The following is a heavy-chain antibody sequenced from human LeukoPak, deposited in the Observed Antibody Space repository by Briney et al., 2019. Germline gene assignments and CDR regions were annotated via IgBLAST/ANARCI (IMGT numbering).Heavy chain of an antibody. D-gene: IGHD3-10*01. J-gene: IGHJ5*02. V-gene: IGHV3-48*03. CDR1: GFTFSSYE. CDR3: ARGPYSSGIYWVNSGSAP. Sequence: GGSLRLSCAASGFTFSSYEMNWVRQAPGKGLEWVSYISSSGSTIYYADSVKGRFTISRDNAKNSLYLQMNSLRAEDTAVYYCARGPYSSGIYWVNSGSAPWGGEPLVTVPS. CDR2: ISSSGSTI.